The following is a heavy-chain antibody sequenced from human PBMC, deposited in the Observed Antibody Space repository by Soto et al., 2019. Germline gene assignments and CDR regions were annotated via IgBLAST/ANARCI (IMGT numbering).Heavy chain of an antibody. Sequence: QVQLQESGPGLVRPSQTLSLTCTVSNGSIDNTVFFWNWIRQHPERGLEWIGYISYSGKTFYNPSLQSRVSMSLDTSTNQFSLKLSSVTAADTAVYFCARHLSGDYPNANWFDPWGQGTLVTVSS. J-gene: IGHJ5*02. CDR3: ARHLSGDYPNANWFDP. D-gene: IGHD4-17*01. V-gene: IGHV4-31*03. CDR2: ISYSGKT. CDR1: NGSIDNTVFF.